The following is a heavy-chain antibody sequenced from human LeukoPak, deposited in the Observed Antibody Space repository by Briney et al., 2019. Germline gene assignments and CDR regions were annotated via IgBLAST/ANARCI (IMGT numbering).Heavy chain of an antibody. D-gene: IGHD2-21*01. V-gene: IGHV3-7*01. CDR2: IKEDGSDK. CDR1: GFTFSGYW. CDR3: ARGPSYCGGDCYYYFDY. Sequence: GGSRRLSCAASGFTFSGYWMSWVRQAPGKGLEWVANIKEDGSDKSYVDSVKGRFTISRDNAKNSLYLQMNSLRVEDTAVYYCARGPSYCGGDCYYYFDYWGQGTLVTVSS. J-gene: IGHJ4*02.